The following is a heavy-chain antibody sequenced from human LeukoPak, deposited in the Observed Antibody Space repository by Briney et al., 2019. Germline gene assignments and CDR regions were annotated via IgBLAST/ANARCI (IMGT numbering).Heavy chain of an antibody. CDR2: ISSSSSYI. CDR3: ARTPRYCSGGSCYSIYFQH. Sequence: PGGSLRLSCAASGFTFSSYSMNWVRQAPGKGLEWVSSISSSSSYIYYADSVKGRFTISRDNAKNSLYLQMNSLRAEDTAVYYCARTPRYCSGGSCYSIYFQHWGQGTLVTVSS. J-gene: IGHJ1*01. CDR1: GFTFSSYS. V-gene: IGHV3-21*01. D-gene: IGHD2-15*01.